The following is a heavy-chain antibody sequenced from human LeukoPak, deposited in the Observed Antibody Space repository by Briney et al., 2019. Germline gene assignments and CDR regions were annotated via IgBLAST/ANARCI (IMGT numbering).Heavy chain of an antibody. CDR2: MNHSGST. D-gene: IGHD2/OR15-2a*01. CDR1: GGPFSGYF. CDR3: ARDRVLDATFYKYYALDV. Sequence: PSETLSLTYAVYGGPFSGYFWTWIRQPPGKALEGSGEMNHSGSTNYNPSLTSRVTISVDTSKNQFSLNLNSVTAADTAVYYCARDRVLDATFYKYYALDVWGQGTTVTVSS. V-gene: IGHV4-34*01. J-gene: IGHJ6*02.